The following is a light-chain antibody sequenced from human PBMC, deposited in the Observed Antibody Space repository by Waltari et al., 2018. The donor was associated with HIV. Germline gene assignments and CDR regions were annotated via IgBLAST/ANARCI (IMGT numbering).Light chain of an antibody. CDR2: LNSDGSS. V-gene: IGLV4-69*01. CDR3: QTWGTGIVV. J-gene: IGLJ2*01. CDR1: SGHSNYV. Sequence: LVLTQSPSASASLGASVRLTCTLSSGHSNYVIAWHQQRPEKGPRFLLRLNSDGSSTRGDGIPDRFSGSSAGAERYVTISSLQSDDEADYYCQTWGTGIVVFGGGTKLAVL.